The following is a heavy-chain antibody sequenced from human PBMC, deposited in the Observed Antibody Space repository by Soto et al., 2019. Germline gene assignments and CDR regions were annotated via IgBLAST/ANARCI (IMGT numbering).Heavy chain of an antibody. J-gene: IGHJ5*02. CDR1: GCTFSSET. CDR3: ATLVPAPIKLFPRLGWFDP. V-gene: IGHV1-69*13. D-gene: IGHD2-2*02. CDR2: IIPITDTA. Sequence: SVKVSCKASGCTFSSETITCVRQAPGQVLEWMGGIIPITDTANYAQNFQGRVTITADESTSTVYMELSSLRSEDTAVYYCATLVPAPIKLFPRLGWFDPWGQGTLVTVSS.